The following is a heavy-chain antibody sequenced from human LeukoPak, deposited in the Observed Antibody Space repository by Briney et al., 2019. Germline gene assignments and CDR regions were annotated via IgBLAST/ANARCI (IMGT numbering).Heavy chain of an antibody. CDR3: ARGHTPPAYSSGWYGYYYYGMDV. Sequence: SETLSLTCTVSGGSISSGGYYWSWIRQPPGKGLEWIGEINHSGSTNYNPSLKSRVTISVDTSKNQFSLKLSSVTAADTAVYYCARGHTPPAYSSGWYGYYYYGMDVWGQGTTVTVSS. CDR2: INHSGST. CDR1: GGSISSGGYY. J-gene: IGHJ6*02. V-gene: IGHV4-39*07. D-gene: IGHD6-19*01.